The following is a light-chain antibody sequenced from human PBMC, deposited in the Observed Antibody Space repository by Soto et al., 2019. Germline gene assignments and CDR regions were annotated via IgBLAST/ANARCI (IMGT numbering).Light chain of an antibody. CDR2: AAS. CDR1: QSIHNN. V-gene: IGKV1-39*01. CDR3: PHSYSTPVT. J-gene: IGKJ2*01. Sequence: DIQMTQSPSSLSASVGDRVTITCRASQSIHNNLNWYQQKPGKAPKLLFYAASRLQTGVPSRFSRTGSGTDISLTISTLPPEDVATDYCPHSYSTPVTFGRGTKLEIK.